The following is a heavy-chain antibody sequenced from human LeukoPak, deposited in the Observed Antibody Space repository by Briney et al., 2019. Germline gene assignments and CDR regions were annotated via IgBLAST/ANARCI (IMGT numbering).Heavy chain of an antibody. CDR1: DGSISIYY. Sequence: SETLSLTCTVSDGSISIYYWSWIRQPPGKGLEWIGYVYSSGNTNYSPSLKGRAIIPADTSKNQFSLKLASVTAADTAVYYCVRDRELTYWGQGILVTVSS. J-gene: IGHJ4*02. CDR2: VYSSGNT. CDR3: VRDRELTY. D-gene: IGHD3-10*01. V-gene: IGHV4-4*08.